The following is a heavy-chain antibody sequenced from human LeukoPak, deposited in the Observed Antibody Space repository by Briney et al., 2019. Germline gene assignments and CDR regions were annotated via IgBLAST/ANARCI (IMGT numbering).Heavy chain of an antibody. J-gene: IGHJ6*03. CDR1: GFTFSSYW. CDR2: IKQDGSEK. D-gene: IGHD3-16*01. CDR3: ARGRFIRARNYYYYYMDV. Sequence: PGGSLRLSCAASGFTFSSYWMSWVRQAPGKGLEWVADIKQDGSEKYYVDSVKGRFTISRDNAKNSLYLQMNSLRAEDTAVFYCARGRFIRARNYYYYYMDVWGKGTTVTVSS. V-gene: IGHV3-7*01.